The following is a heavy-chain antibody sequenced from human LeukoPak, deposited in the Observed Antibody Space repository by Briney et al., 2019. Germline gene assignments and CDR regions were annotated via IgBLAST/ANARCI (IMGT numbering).Heavy chain of an antibody. Sequence: PGESLKISCKGSGYSFTSYWIGWVRQTPGKGLEWMGIIYPGDSDTRYSPSFQGQVTISADKSISTAYLQWSSLKASDTAMYYCAGLLIPMIVVVAFDYWGQGTLVTVSS. CDR3: AGLLIPMIVVVAFDY. CDR1: GYSFTSYW. V-gene: IGHV5-51*01. J-gene: IGHJ4*02. CDR2: IYPGDSDT. D-gene: IGHD3-22*01.